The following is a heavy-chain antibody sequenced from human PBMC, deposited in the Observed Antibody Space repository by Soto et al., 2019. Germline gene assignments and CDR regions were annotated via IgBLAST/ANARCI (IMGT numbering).Heavy chain of an antibody. Sequence: QVQLVQSGAEVKKPGSSVKVSCKASGGTFSSYAFRWVRQAPGQGLEWMGGIIPIFGTANYAQKFQGRVTITADESTSTAYMELSSLRSEDTAVYYCASTDCTIDVCYIIGGNWGQATLVTVSS. CDR3: ASTDCTIDVCYIIGGN. CDR2: IIPIFGTA. CDR1: GGTFSSYA. V-gene: IGHV1-69*12. D-gene: IGHD2-8*01. J-gene: IGHJ4*02.